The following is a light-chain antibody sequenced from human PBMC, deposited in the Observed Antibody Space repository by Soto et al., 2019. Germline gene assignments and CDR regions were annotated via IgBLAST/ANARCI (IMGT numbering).Light chain of an antibody. CDR3: SSFVGPYTYV. CDR1: SSDVGGYDY. CDR2: DVN. J-gene: IGLJ1*01. V-gene: IGLV2-11*01. Sequence: QSALTQPRSVSGSPGQSVTISCTGTSSDVGGYDYVSWYQHHPGKAPKVTIYDVNKRPSGVPDRFSGSKSGNTASLTISGLQADDEADYYCSSFVGPYTYVFGTGTKVTVL.